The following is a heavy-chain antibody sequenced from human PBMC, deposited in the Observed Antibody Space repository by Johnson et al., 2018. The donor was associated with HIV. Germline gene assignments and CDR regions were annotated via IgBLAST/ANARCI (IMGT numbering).Heavy chain of an antibody. J-gene: IGHJ3*02. V-gene: IGHV3-30*04. CDR3: ARRGGSGWSAFDI. CDR2: ISYDGSHK. Sequence: QVQLVESGGGLVKPGGSLRLSCAASGFTFSSYAMHWVRQAPGKGLEWVAVISYDGSHKYYADSVKGRFTISRDNSKHTLYLQMNSLRAEDTAVYYCARRGGSGWSAFDIWGQGTIVNVSS. D-gene: IGHD6-19*01. CDR1: GFTFSSYA.